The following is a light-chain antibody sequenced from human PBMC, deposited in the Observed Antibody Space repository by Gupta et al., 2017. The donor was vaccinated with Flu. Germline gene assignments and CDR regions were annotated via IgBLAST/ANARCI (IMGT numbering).Light chain of an antibody. V-gene: IGKV1-39*01. J-gene: IGKJ1*01. CDR3: QQSYDVTWT. CDR2: AAS. CDR1: QYINNF. Sequence: DIQMTQSPSSLSASVGDRVSITCRASQYINNFLNWYQQKPGKAPKLLVYAASILQRGVPSRFSGSGSGTDFTLSITSLQPDDFATYYCQQSYDVTWTFGQGTKVEIK.